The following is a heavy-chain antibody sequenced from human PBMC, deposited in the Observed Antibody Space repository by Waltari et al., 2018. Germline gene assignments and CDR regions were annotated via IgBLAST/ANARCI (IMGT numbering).Heavy chain of an antibody. V-gene: IGHV1-69*04. Sequence: QVQLVQSGAAVKKPGSSVKVSCKASGGTFSSYAISWVRQAPGQGLAWMGRIIPIFGRAIYAQKFQGRVTITADKATSTADMELSSLRSEETAVYYCARDLRVTTSDYNYYGMDVWGQGTTVTVSS. CDR2: IIPIFGRA. CDR1: GGTFSSYA. J-gene: IGHJ6*02. D-gene: IGHD4-17*01. CDR3: ARDLRVTTSDYNYYGMDV.